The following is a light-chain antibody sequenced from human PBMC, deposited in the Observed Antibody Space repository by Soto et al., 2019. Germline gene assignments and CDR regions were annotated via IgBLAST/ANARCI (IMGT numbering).Light chain of an antibody. V-gene: IGLV3-1*01. Sequence: SYELTQPPSVSVSPGQTASITCSGDKLGDKYASWYQQKPGQAPVLVIYQDIKRPSGIPERFSGSNSGNTATLTISGTQAMDEDDYYCQAWDRGSAHVFGTGTQLTVL. CDR2: QDI. J-gene: IGLJ1*01. CDR3: QAWDRGSAHV. CDR1: KLGDKY.